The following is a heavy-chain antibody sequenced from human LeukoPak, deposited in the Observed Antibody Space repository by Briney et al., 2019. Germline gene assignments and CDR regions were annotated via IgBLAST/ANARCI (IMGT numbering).Heavy chain of an antibody. CDR2: INHSGST. V-gene: IGHV4-34*01. D-gene: IGHD2-2*01. CDR3: ARQIPIVVVPAAIPVLNYYYGMDV. J-gene: IGHJ6*02. Sequence: PSETLSLTCAVYGGSFSGYYWSWIRQPPGKGLEWIGEINHSGSTNYNPSLKSRVTISVDTSKNQFSLKLSSVTAADTAVYYCARQIPIVVVPAAIPVLNYYYGMDVWGQGTTVTVSS. CDR1: GGSFSGYY.